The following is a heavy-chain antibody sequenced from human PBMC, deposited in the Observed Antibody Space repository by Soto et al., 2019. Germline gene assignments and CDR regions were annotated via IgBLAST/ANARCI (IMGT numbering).Heavy chain of an antibody. D-gene: IGHD6-13*01. CDR3: ARDRAGALYFDY. CDR1: GGSISSGGYY. V-gene: IGHV4-31*03. J-gene: IGHJ4*02. Sequence: QVQLQESGPGLVKPSQTLSLTCTVSGGSISSGGYYWSWIRQHPGKGLEWIGYIYYSGSTYYNPSIKSRVTIPVDTSKNQFSLKLSSMTAADTAVYYCARDRAGALYFDYWGQGTLVTVSS. CDR2: IYYSGST.